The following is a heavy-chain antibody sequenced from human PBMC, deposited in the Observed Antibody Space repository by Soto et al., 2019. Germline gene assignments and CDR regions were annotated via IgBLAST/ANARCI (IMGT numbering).Heavy chain of an antibody. Sequence: SETLSLTCAVYGGSFSGYYWSWIRQPPGKKLEWIGYIYYIGTTNYNPSLKSRVTILVDTSKNQFSLKLTSVTAADTAVYYCARGVNWADFDYWGQGTLVTVSS. CDR2: IYYIGTT. D-gene: IGHD7-27*01. CDR1: GGSFSGYY. V-gene: IGHV4-59*01. CDR3: ARGVNWADFDY. J-gene: IGHJ4*02.